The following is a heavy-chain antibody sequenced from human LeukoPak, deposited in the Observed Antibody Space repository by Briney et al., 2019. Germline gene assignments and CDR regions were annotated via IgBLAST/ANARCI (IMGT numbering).Heavy chain of an antibody. CDR1: GGTFSSYA. CDR3: ARDEGESGNYLGAIVDP. V-gene: IGHV1-69*05. CDR2: IIPIFGTA. Sequence: SVKVSCKASGGTFSSYAISWVRQAPGQGLEWMGGIIPIFGTASYAQKFQGRVSMTRDMSTSTVYMELSSLRSEDTAVYYCARDEGESGNYLGAIVDPWGQGTLVTVSS. D-gene: IGHD1-26*01. J-gene: IGHJ5*02.